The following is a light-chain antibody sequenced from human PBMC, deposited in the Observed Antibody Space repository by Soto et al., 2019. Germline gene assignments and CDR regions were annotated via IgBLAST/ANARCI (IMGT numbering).Light chain of an antibody. Sequence: EIVLTQSPATLSLSPGERATLSCRASQSVSSYLAWYQQKPGQAPRLLIYDASNRATAIPARFSGSVSGTDFTLTISSLEPEDDAVYYCQQRSNSYNFGQGTKLEIK. CDR3: QQRSNSYN. V-gene: IGKV3-11*01. CDR1: QSVSSY. CDR2: DAS. J-gene: IGKJ2*01.